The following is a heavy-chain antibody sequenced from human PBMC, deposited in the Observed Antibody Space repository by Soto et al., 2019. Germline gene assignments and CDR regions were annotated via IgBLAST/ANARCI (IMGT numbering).Heavy chain of an antibody. Sequence: QVQLQESGPGLVKPSETLSLTCTVSGGSISSYYWSWIRQPPGKGLEWIGYIYYSGSTNYNPSLKRRVTISVDTSKNQLSLLLSSVTAADTAVYYCARVLGYCSGGSCYSYYYYGMDVWGQGTTVTVSS. J-gene: IGHJ6*02. CDR1: GGSISSYY. CDR3: ARVLGYCSGGSCYSYYYYGMDV. D-gene: IGHD2-15*01. V-gene: IGHV4-59*01. CDR2: IYYSGST.